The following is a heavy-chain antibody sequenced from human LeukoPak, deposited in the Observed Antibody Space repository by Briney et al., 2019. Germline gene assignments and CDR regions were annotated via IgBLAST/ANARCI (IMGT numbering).Heavy chain of an antibody. D-gene: IGHD1/OR15-1a*01. CDR2: ISSSGSTI. CDR3: ARVYFTGLEHTGPDY. J-gene: IGHJ4*02. V-gene: IGHV3-48*03. Sequence: GGSLRLSCAASGFTFSSYEMNWVRQAPGKGLEWVSYISSSGSTINYADSVKGRFTISRDNAKNSLYLQMNSLRAEDTAVYYCARVYFTGLEHTGPDYWGQGTLVTVSS. CDR1: GFTFSSYE.